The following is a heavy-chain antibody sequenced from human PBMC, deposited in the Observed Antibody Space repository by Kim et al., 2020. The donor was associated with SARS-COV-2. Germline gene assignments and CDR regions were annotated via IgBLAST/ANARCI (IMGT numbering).Heavy chain of an antibody. CDR2: ISYDGSNK. V-gene: IGHV3-30*18. D-gene: IGHD1-7*01. CDR3: AKTRGGTTAYYFDY. J-gene: IGHJ4*02. Sequence: GGSLRLSFAASAFTFSRYGMHWVRQAPGKGLEWVAVISYDGSNKYYADSVKGRFTIYRDNSKNTLYLQMNSLRAEDTAVYYCAKTRGGTTAYYFDYWGQGTLVTVSS. CDR1: AFTFSRYG.